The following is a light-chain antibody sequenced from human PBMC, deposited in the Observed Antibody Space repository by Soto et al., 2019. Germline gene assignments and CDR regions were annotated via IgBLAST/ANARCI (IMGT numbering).Light chain of an antibody. CDR3: GSYSSSSTLYV. CDR2: DVS. V-gene: IGLV2-14*03. CDR1: SSDVGGSNY. J-gene: IGLJ1*01. Sequence: QSALTQPASVSGSPGQSITISCTGTSSDVGGSNYVSWYQQHPGKAPKLMIYDVSNRPSGVSNRFSGSKSGNTASLTISGLQAEDAADYYCGSYSSSSTLYVFGTGTKVTVL.